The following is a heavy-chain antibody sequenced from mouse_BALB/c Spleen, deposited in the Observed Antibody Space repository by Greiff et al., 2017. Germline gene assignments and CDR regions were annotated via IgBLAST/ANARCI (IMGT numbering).Heavy chain of an antibody. D-gene: IGHD1-1*01. CDR3: NAHPNYYSFDY. J-gene: IGHJ2*01. CDR1: GFNIKDYY. Sequence: EVKLMESGAELVRSGASVKLSCTASGFNIKDYYMHWVKQRPEQGLEWIGWIDPENGDTEYAPKFQGKATMTADTSSNTAYLQLSSLTSEDTAVYYCNAHPNYYSFDYWGQGTTLTVSS. CDR2: IDPENGDT. V-gene: IGHV14-4*02.